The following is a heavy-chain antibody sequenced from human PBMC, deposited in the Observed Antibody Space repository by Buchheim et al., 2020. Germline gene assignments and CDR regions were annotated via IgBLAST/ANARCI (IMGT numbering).Heavy chain of an antibody. Sequence: EVQLVESGGGLVQPGGSLRLSCAASGFSFSSYWMHWVRQAPGRGLVWVSRITSDGSGTGYADSVTGRFTISRDNAKNTLYLQMNSLSREDTAVYFCARGIAATANPNWFDPWGQGTL. J-gene: IGHJ5*02. CDR2: ITSDGSGT. CDR1: GFSFSSYW. CDR3: ARGIAATANPNWFDP. D-gene: IGHD6-25*01. V-gene: IGHV3-74*01.